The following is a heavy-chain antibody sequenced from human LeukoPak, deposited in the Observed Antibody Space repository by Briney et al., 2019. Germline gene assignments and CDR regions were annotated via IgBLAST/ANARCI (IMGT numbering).Heavy chain of an antibody. Sequence: SSVKVSCKASGGTFSSYAISWVRQPPGQGLEWMGGIIPIFGTANYAQKFQGRVTITADESTSTAYMELSSLRSEDTAVYYCAREGGSGSYVDYWGQGNLVTVSS. CDR2: IIPIFGTA. V-gene: IGHV1-69*13. J-gene: IGHJ4*02. CDR3: AREGGSGSYVDY. D-gene: IGHD3-10*01. CDR1: GGTFSSYA.